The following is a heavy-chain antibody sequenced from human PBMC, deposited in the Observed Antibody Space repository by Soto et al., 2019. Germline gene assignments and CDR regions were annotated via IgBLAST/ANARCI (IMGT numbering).Heavy chain of an antibody. D-gene: IGHD6-13*01. J-gene: IGHJ4*02. CDR3: AAGEASSRNLAPYYLDF. Sequence: SEILSLTCTVSGGSMRNYFWTWIRQPPGKGLEWIGYIHYSGTTSFFPSYNPSLRSRVTISEDTSKNQFSLKLLSVTTADTAAYFCAAGEASSRNLAPYYLDFWGQGTLVTVSS. V-gene: IGHV4-59*01. CDR1: GGSMRNYF. CDR2: IHYSGTT.